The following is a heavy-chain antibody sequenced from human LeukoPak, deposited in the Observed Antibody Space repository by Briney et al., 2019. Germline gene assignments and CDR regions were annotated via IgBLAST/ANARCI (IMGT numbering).Heavy chain of an antibody. CDR3: AREGTGDQDYYYYGMDV. Sequence: ASEKVSCKASGYTFTSYDINWVRQAAGQGLEWMGWMNPNSGNTGYAQKFQGRVTMTRNTSISTAYMELSSLRSEDTAVYYCAREGTGDQDYYYYGMDVWGQGTTVTVSS. CDR2: MNPNSGNT. D-gene: IGHD7-27*01. J-gene: IGHJ6*02. V-gene: IGHV1-8*01. CDR1: GYTFTSYD.